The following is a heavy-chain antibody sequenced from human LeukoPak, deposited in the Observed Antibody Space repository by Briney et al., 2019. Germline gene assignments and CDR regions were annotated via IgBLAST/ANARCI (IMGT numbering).Heavy chain of an antibody. Sequence: PGGSLRLSCAASGFTFSSYAMHWVRQAPGKGLEWVAVISYDGSNKYYADSVKGRFTISRDNSKNTLYLQMNSLRAEDMAVYYCAKAQGGIASFWGQGTLVTVSS. CDR1: GFTFSSYA. CDR3: AKAQGGIASF. D-gene: IGHD6-13*01. J-gene: IGHJ4*02. CDR2: ISYDGSNK. V-gene: IGHV3-30-3*01.